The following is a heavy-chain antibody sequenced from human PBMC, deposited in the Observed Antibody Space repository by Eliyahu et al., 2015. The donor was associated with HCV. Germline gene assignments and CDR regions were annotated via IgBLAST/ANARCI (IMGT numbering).Heavy chain of an antibody. Sequence: EVQLVESGGGLVQPGGSLRLSCATSGFTFGDYWMRLVPPGPGEGAGGVANIKGDGSEKHYVDSVKGRFTISRDNAWSSLYLQMNSLRAEDTAVYYCARDFMNYWGQGVLVTVSS. J-gene: IGHJ4*02. CDR2: IKGDGSEK. V-gene: IGHV3-7*03. CDR1: GFTFGDYW. CDR3: ARDFMNY.